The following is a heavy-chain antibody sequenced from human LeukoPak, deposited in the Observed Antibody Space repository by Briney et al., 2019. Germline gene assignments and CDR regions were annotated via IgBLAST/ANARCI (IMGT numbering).Heavy chain of an antibody. CDR2: IKQDETPR. Sequence: GGSLRLSCEASGFTFSRHWMNWVRRAPGKGLEWVASIKQDETPRYNVDSVKGRFTISRDNAKNSLYLQLNSLRADDTSLYYCARGPSYGDYVDYLDYWGRGTLVTVSS. CDR1: GFTFSRHW. CDR3: ARGPSYGDYVDYLDY. V-gene: IGHV3-7*01. J-gene: IGHJ4*02. D-gene: IGHD4-17*01.